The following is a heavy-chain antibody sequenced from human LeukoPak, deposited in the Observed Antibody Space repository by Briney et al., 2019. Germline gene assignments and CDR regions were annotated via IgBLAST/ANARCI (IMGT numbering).Heavy chain of an antibody. V-gene: IGHV1-18*01. CDR2: ISAYNGNT. Sequence: ASVKVSCKASGYTFTSYGISWVRQAPGQGLEWMGWISAYNGNTNYAQKFQGRVTMTEDTSTDTAYMELSSLRSEDTAVYYCATIDGHYDSSGYWGQGTLVIVSS. D-gene: IGHD3-22*01. CDR3: ATIDGHYDSSGY. CDR1: GYTFTSYG. J-gene: IGHJ4*02.